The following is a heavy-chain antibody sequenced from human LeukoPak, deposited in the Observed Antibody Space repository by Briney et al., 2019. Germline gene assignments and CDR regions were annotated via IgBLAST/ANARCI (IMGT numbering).Heavy chain of an antibody. CDR2: MYTDGDT. CDR3: ARDFQMVRGDPYNWFDP. Sequence: SETLSLTCDVSGASISGYWWSWIRQPAGKGLEWIGRMYTDGDTNYNPALKSRVTVSVDTSKNLFSLKLISVTAADTAVYYCARDFQMVRGDPYNWFDPWGQGTLVTVSS. J-gene: IGHJ5*02. D-gene: IGHD3-10*01. CDR1: GASISGYW. V-gene: IGHV4-4*07.